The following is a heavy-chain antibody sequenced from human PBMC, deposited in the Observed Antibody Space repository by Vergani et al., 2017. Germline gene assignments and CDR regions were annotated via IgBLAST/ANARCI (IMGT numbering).Heavy chain of an antibody. J-gene: IGHJ5*02. D-gene: IGHD4-17*01. V-gene: IGHV2-26*01. CDR3: AGTYDYGDYVAWFDP. CDR2: IFSNDEK. Sequence: QVTLKESGPVLVKPTETLTLTCTVSGFSPSNARMGVSWIRQPPGKPLEWLAHIFSNDEKSYTASLKSSLTISKDTSKSQVVLTMTNMDPVDTATYYCAGTYDYGDYVAWFDPWGQGTLVTVSS. CDR1: GFSPSNARMG.